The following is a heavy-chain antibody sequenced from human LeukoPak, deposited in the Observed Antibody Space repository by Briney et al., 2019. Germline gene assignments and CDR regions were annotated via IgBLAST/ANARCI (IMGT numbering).Heavy chain of an antibody. CDR2: ISSDSSTI. V-gene: IGHV3-48*01. J-gene: IGHJ4*02. CDR1: GFTFSSYG. Sequence: PGGTLRLSCAASGFTFSSYGMSWVRQAPGKGLEWVSYISSDSSTIYYADSVKGRFTISTDTAKNSLYLQMNSLRAEGTAVYYCARGRPLDYWGQGTLVTVSS. CDR3: ARGRPLDY.